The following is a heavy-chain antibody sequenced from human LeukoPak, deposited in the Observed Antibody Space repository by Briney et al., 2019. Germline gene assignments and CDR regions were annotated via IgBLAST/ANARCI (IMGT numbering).Heavy chain of an antibody. CDR3: ARDHGGPSYYYYGMDV. D-gene: IGHD5-24*01. CDR2: ISYDGSNK. J-gene: IGHJ6*02. CDR1: ELAFKNVW. V-gene: IGHV3-30-3*01. Sequence: GGSLRLSCGASELAFKNVWMSWVRQAPGKGLEWVAVISYDGSNKYYADSVKGRFTISRDNSKNTLYLQMNSLRAEDTAVYYCARDHGGPSYYYYGMDVWGQGTTVTVSS.